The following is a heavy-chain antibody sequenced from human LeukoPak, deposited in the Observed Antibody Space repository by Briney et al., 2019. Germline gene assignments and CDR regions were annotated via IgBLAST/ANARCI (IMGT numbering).Heavy chain of an antibody. CDR2: IYYTGTT. CDR3: ARDSIRVQTGTTP. J-gene: IGHJ5*02. Sequence: SETLSLTCAVSGGSISSNSYYWGWIRQPPGKGLEGIGSIYYTGTTYYNPSLNYRVTISVDTSKNQFSLRLTSVTAADTAVYYCARDSIRVQTGTTPWGRGTLVTVSS. D-gene: IGHD1-1*01. V-gene: IGHV4-39*07. CDR1: GGSISSNSYY.